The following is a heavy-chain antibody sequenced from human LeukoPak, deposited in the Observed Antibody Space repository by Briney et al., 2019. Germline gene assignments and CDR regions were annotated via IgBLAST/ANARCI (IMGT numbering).Heavy chain of an antibody. CDR2: IYYSGST. Sequence: SETLSLTCTVSGGSISSYYWSWIRQPPGKGLEWIGSIYYSGSTYYNPSLKSRVTISVDTSKNQFSLKLSSVTAADTAVYYCARAGRDIVVVETYYFDYWGQGTLVTVSS. J-gene: IGHJ4*02. CDR1: GGSISSYY. V-gene: IGHV4-59*12. D-gene: IGHD2-15*01. CDR3: ARAGRDIVVVETYYFDY.